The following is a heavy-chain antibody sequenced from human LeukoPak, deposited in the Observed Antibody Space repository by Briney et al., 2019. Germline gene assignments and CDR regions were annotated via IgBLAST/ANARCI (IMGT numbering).Heavy chain of an antibody. V-gene: IGHV3-20*01. CDR2: INWNGGST. D-gene: IGHD1-26*01. CDR3: ARETIEGPVDY. J-gene: IGHJ4*02. CDR1: GFTFNTYW. Sequence: RPAGTLRLSCAASGFTFNTYWLYRVRQAPGKGLEWVSGINWNGGSTGYTDSVKGRFTISRDNAKNSLYLQMNSLRAEDTALYHCARETIEGPVDYWGQGTLVTVSS.